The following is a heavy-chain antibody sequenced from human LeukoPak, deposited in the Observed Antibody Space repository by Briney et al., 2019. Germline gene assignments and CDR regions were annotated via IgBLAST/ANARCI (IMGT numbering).Heavy chain of an antibody. D-gene: IGHD3-3*01. J-gene: IGHJ4*02. CDR1: GFTFNTYS. V-gene: IGHV3-48*01. CDR2: ISSRSDTT. CDR3: ARDASISGVLMPSDY. Sequence: GGSMRLSCAASGFTFNTYSMNWVRQAPGKGLEWLSYISSRSDTTYYADSVKGRFTVSRDNAKNSLFLQMNSLRAEDTAVYYCARDASISGVLMPSDYWGQGTMVTVSS.